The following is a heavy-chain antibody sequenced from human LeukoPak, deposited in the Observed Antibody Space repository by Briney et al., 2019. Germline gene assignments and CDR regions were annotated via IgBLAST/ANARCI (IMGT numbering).Heavy chain of an antibody. J-gene: IGHJ1*01. Sequence: GASVKVSCKASGYTFTSYYMHWVRQAPGQGLEWMGIINPSGGSTSYAQKFQGRVTMTRDTSTSTVYMELSSLRSEDTAVYYCAKDDAWGRYKHWGQGTLVTVSS. CDR2: INPSGGST. V-gene: IGHV1-46*01. CDR1: GYTFTSYY. D-gene: IGHD3-16*01. CDR3: AKDDAWGRYKH.